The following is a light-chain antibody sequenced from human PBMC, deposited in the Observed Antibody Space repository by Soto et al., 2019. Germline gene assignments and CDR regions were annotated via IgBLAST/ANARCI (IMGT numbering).Light chain of an antibody. CDR2: SNN. CDR1: RSNIGSKT. V-gene: IGLV1-44*01. Sequence: QSVLTQPPSASGTPGQRVTISCSESRSNIGSKTVYWYQHLPGTAPKLLIHSNNQRPSGVPDRFSGSKSGTSAALAISGLQAADEADYYCAASDDSPNGWVFGGGTKLTVL. CDR3: AASDDSPNGWV. J-gene: IGLJ3*02.